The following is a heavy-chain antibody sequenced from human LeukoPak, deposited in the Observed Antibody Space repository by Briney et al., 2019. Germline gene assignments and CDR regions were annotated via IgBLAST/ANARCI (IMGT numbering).Heavy chain of an antibody. CDR3: ARGATTTVTTDY. D-gene: IGHD4-17*01. J-gene: IGHJ4*02. Sequence: PGGSLRLSCAASGFTVSSNYMSWVRQAPGKGLEWVSVIYSGDITYYADSVKGRFTTSRDNSKNTPYLQMNSLRAEDTAVYYCARGATTTVTTDYWGQGTLVTVSS. CDR1: GFTVSSNY. V-gene: IGHV3-66*01. CDR2: IYSGDIT.